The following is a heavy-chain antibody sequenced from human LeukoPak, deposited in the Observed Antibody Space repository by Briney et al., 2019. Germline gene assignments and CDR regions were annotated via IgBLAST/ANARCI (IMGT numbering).Heavy chain of an antibody. CDR3: ARGPTNYGHIDY. J-gene: IGHJ4*02. D-gene: IGHD3-10*01. CDR2: INPNSGGT. V-gene: IGHV1-2*02. CDR1: GYTFTGYY. Sequence: EASVKVSCTASGYTFTGYYMHWVRQAPGQGLEWMGWINPNSGGTNYAQKFQGRVTMTRDTSISTAYMELSRLRSDDTAVYYCARGPTNYGHIDYWGQGTLVTVSS.